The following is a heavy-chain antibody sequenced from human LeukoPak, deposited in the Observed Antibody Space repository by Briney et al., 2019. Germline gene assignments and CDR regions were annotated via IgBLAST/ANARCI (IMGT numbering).Heavy chain of an antibody. CDR2: ISSSSSYI. CDR3: ARVIGSTTATG. D-gene: IGHD4-17*01. V-gene: IGHV3-21*01. J-gene: IGHJ4*02. CDR1: GFTFSSYS. Sequence: SGGSLRPSCAASGFTFSSYSMNWVRQAPGKGLEWVSSISSSSSYIYHADSVKGRFTISRDNAKNSLYLQMNSLRAEDTAVYYCARVIGSTTATGWGQGTLVTVSS.